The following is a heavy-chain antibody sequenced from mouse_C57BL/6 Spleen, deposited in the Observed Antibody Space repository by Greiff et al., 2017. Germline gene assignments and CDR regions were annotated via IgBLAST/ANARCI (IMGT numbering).Heavy chain of an antibody. CDR2: IDPSDSYT. J-gene: IGHJ3*01. Sequence: QVQLQQPGAELVKPGASVKLSCKASGYTFTSYWMQWVKQRPGQGLEWIGEIDPSDSYTNYNQKFKGKATLTVDTSSSTAYMQLSSLTSEDSAVYYCAPTYDGYYPPFAYWGQGTLVTVSA. D-gene: IGHD2-3*01. CDR1: GYTFTSYW. CDR3: APTYDGYYPPFAY. V-gene: IGHV1-50*01.